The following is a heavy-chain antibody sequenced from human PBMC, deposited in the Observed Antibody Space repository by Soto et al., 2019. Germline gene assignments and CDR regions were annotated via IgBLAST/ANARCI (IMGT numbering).Heavy chain of an antibody. CDR1: GGSLSSSSYY. Sequence: SETLSLTCIVSGGSLSSSSYYWVWIRQPPGKGLEWIGDVYYSGTTHYIPSLKSRVTISVDTSKNQFSLRLSSVTAADTAVYYCARLRPPGNWFDPWGQGTLVTVSS. CDR3: ARLRPPGNWFDP. J-gene: IGHJ5*02. CDR2: VYYSGTT. V-gene: IGHV4-39*01.